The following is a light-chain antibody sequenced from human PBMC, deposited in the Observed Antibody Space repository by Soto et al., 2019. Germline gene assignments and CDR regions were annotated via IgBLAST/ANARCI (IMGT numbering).Light chain of an antibody. V-gene: IGLV1-44*01. CDR1: SSNIGSNT. CDR3: AAWDDSLNGLV. Sequence: QLVLTQSPSASGTPGQRVTISCSGSSSNIGSNTVNWYQQLPGTAPKLLIYNNNQRPSGVPDRFSGSKSGTSASLAISGLQSEDEADYYCAAWDDSLNGLVFGTGTKVTVL. CDR2: NNN. J-gene: IGLJ1*01.